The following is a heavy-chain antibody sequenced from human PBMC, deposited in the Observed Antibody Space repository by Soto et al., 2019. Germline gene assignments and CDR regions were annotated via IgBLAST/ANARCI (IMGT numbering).Heavy chain of an antibody. CDR1: GGTFSSYV. V-gene: IGHV1-69*01. J-gene: IGHJ3*02. Sequence: QVQLVQSGAEVKKSGSSVKVSCKAFGGTFSSYVISWVRQAPGQGLEWMGGIIPVFRTAKYAQRFQGRVSNTVDESTSTTYMELSSLRSEDTDGYFCATGLYGSGSDSWGQGTMVTVSS. CDR3: ATGLYGSGSDS. D-gene: IGHD3-10*01. CDR2: IIPVFRTA.